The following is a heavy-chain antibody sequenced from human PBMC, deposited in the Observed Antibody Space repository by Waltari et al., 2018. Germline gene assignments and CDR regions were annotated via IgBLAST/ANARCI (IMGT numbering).Heavy chain of an antibody. D-gene: IGHD3-3*01. V-gene: IGHV3-21*01. CDR1: GFTFSSYS. Sequence: EVQLVESGGGLVKPGGSLRLSCAASGFTFSSYSMNWVRQAPGKGLEWVSSSSSSSSYIYYADSVKGRFTISRDNAKNTLYLQMNSRRAEDMAVYYCARAYDFWSGYLDYWGQGTLVTVSS. CDR3: ARAYDFWSGYLDY. J-gene: IGHJ4*02. CDR2: SSSSSSYI.